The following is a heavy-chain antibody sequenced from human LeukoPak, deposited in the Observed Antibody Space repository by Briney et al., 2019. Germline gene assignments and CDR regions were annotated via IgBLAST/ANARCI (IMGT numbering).Heavy chain of an antibody. J-gene: IGHJ4*02. Sequence: GASVKVSCKVSGYTLTELSMHWVRQAPGKGLEWMGGFDPEDGETIYAQKFQGRVTMTEDTSTDTAYMELSSLRSEDTAVYYCATDPDSSGWYFYWGQGTLSPSPQ. CDR3: ATDPDSSGWYFY. V-gene: IGHV1-24*01. CDR1: GYTLTELS. CDR2: FDPEDGET. D-gene: IGHD6-19*01.